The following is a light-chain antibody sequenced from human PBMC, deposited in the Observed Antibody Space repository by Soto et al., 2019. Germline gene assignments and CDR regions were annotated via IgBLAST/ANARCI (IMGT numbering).Light chain of an antibody. CDR3: KVWDSSSDLWV. Sequence: SYELTQPPSVSVAPGKTARITCGGNNIGSKSVHWYQQKPGQAPVLVINYDSDRPSGIPERFSGSKSGNTATLTISRVEAGDEADYYCKVWDSSSDLWVFGGGTKLTVL. CDR1: NIGSKS. J-gene: IGLJ3*02. V-gene: IGLV3-21*04. CDR2: YDS.